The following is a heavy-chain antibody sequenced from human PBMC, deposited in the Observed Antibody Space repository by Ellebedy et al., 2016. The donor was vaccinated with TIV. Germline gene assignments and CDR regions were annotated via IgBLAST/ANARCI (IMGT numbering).Heavy chain of an antibody. CDR3: ARDPALPRGRFDT. Sequence: MPSETLSLTCTVPGGSISNSDYYWNWIRQSPGKGLEWLGEINPSGTANYNPSLKSRVTVSVDTSKNQFSPNLSSVTAADTAVYYCARDPALPRGRFDTWGQGTLVTVSS. CDR2: INPSGTA. J-gene: IGHJ5*02. V-gene: IGHV4-39*07. CDR1: GGSISNSDYY.